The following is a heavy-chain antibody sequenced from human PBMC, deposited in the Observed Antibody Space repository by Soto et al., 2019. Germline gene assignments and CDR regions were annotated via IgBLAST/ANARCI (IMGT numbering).Heavy chain of an antibody. J-gene: IGHJ5*02. CDR1: GFTLSGSA. CDR2: IRSKANSYAT. CDR3: TRGDYDL. D-gene: IGHD3-16*01. Sequence: EVQLVESGGGLVQPGGSLKLSCAASGFTLSGSAMHWVRKASGKGLEWVGRIRSKANSYATAYAASVKGRFTISRDDSKNTAYLQMNSLKTEDTAVYYCTRGDYDLWGQGTLVTVSS. V-gene: IGHV3-73*01.